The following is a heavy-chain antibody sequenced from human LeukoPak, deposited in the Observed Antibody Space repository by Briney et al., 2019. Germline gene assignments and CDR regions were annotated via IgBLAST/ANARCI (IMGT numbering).Heavy chain of an antibody. Sequence: PSETLSLTCAVYGGSFSGYYWSWVRQPPGKGLEWIGEINHSGSTNYNPYPKSRVTISVDPSKNQFSLKLSSVTAADTAVYYCARGRFDYVWGSYHYTGGSRHYFDYWGQGTLVTVSS. J-gene: IGHJ4*02. V-gene: IGHV4-34*01. CDR1: GGSFSGYY. CDR3: ARGRFDYVWGSYHYTGGSRHYFDY. CDR2: INHSGST. D-gene: IGHD3-16*02.